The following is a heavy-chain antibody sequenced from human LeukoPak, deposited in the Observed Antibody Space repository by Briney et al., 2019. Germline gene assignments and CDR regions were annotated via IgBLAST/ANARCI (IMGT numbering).Heavy chain of an antibody. Sequence: SQTLSFTCTVSGGSISSGDYYWSWIRQPPGKGLEWIGYIYYSGSTYYNPSLKSRVTISVDTSKNQFSLKLSSVTAADTAVYYCARGGLGGSSSSIWFDPWGQGTLVTVSS. CDR2: IYYSGST. CDR3: ARGGLGGSSSSIWFDP. V-gene: IGHV4-30-4*08. J-gene: IGHJ5*02. D-gene: IGHD6-13*01. CDR1: GGSISSGDYY.